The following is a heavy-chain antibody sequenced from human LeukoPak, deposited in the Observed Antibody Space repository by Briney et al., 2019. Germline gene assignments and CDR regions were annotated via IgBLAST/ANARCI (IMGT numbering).Heavy chain of an antibody. Sequence: PGGSLRLSCAASGFTFSGSSMNWVRQAPGKALECVSSIISGSSYIYYSDSVKGRFTISRDNAKNSLYLQMNSLRAEDTAVYYCARTRDGFSYYYGMDVWGQGTTVTVSS. CDR1: GFTFSGSS. J-gene: IGHJ6*02. CDR2: IISGSSYI. CDR3: ARTRDGFSYYYGMDV. D-gene: IGHD5-24*01. V-gene: IGHV3-21*01.